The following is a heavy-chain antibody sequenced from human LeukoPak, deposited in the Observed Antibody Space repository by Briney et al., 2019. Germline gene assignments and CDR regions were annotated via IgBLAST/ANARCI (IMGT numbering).Heavy chain of an antibody. D-gene: IGHD6-19*01. CDR2: INHRGSA. V-gene: IGHV4-34*01. J-gene: IGHJ4*02. CDR3: ARSAFDSSGWKGNDY. Sequence: SETLSLACAVYVGSFSDYHWSWIRQSPGKGLEWIGEINHRGSANYNPSLQSRVTMSVDTSKNQFSLRLTSVTVADTAVYYCARSAFDSSGWKGNDYWGQGTLVTVSS. CDR1: VGSFSDYH.